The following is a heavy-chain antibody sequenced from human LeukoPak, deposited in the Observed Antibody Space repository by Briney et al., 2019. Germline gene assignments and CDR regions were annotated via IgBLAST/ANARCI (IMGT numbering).Heavy chain of an antibody. CDR2: INQDESEK. CDR1: GFTLSSYW. Sequence: GGSLRLSCAASGFTLSSYWMSWVRQAPGKGLEWVDNINQDESEKYYVDSVKGRFTVSRDNSKNTLYVQMKSLRAEDTAVYYCAKDFVVVPGNVNYFDYWGQGTLVTVSS. CDR3: AKDFVVVPGNVNYFDY. J-gene: IGHJ4*02. V-gene: IGHV3-7*03. D-gene: IGHD2-21*02.